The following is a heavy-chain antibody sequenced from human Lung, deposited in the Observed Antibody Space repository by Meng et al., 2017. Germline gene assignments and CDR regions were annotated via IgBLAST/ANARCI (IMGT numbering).Heavy chain of an antibody. J-gene: IGHJ4*02. V-gene: IGHV3-74*01. Sequence: EVQLVESGGGLVQTGGSLRLSCAASGFTFSIYWMHWARQAPGKGLVWVSHINTDGSSTNYADSVKGRFTISRDNAKNTLYLQMNSLRAEDTAVYYCGRSDGYIRDWGQGTLVTVSS. D-gene: IGHD5-24*01. CDR3: GRSDGYIRD. CDR2: INTDGSST. CDR1: GFTFSIYW.